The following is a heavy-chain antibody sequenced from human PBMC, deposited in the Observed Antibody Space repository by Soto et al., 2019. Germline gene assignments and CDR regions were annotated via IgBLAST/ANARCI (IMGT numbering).Heavy chain of an antibody. CDR1: GFTLSDHF. CDR3: VAYLSYYVH. Sequence: EVQLVESGGGLVQPGGSLRLSCAVSGFTLSDHFMDWVRQAPGKGLEWVGRTNHKASSYATEYAASVKGRFTISRDDSYNSLYLQMSSLRTEDTAVYYCVAYLSYYVHWGQGTLVTVSS. V-gene: IGHV3-72*01. CDR2: TNHKASSYAT. D-gene: IGHD3-10*02. J-gene: IGHJ4*02.